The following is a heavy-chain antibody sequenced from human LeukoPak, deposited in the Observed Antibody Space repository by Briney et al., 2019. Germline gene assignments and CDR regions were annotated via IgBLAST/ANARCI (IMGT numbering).Heavy chain of an antibody. D-gene: IGHD3-3*01. CDR3: AREIRFSVFDM. J-gene: IGHJ3*02. Sequence: GGSLRLSCVASQFTFSSYSIHWVRQAPGKGLEWVAVISNDGSSKYYADSVKGRFTISRDNSKNTVHLQMSSLRTEDMAVYYCAREIRFSVFDMWGQGTMVTVSS. V-gene: IGHV3-30*04. CDR2: ISNDGSSK. CDR1: QFTFSSYS.